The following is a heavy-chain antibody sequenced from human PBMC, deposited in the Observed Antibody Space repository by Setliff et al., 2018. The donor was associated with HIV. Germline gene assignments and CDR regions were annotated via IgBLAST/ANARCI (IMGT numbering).Heavy chain of an antibody. CDR3: VRYGDDVRRFDF. CDR2: IYYTGNT. Sequence: SETLSLTCTVSGVSIAGGDYYRSWIRQSPGKGLEWVGYIYYTGNTYFNPSLESRLSMSVDTSKNQFTLELHSVTAADTAVYYCVRYGDDVRRFDFWGQGTLVTVSS. J-gene: IGHJ4*02. V-gene: IGHV4-30-4*01. CDR1: GVSIAGGDYY. D-gene: IGHD2-21*02.